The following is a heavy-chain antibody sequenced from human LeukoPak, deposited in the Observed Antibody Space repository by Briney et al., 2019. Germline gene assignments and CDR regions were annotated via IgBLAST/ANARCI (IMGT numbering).Heavy chain of an antibody. V-gene: IGHV3-21*01. CDR1: GFTFSSFS. J-gene: IGHJ4*02. CDR3: ARIADHGGYGGDFDC. D-gene: IGHD4-17*01. CDR2: ISSSSGSI. Sequence: GGSLRLSCAASGFTFSSFSMNWVRQAPGKGLEWVSSISSSSGSIYYADSLKGRFTISRDNAKNSLYLQMDSLRAEDSAVYYCARIADHGGYGGDFDCWGQGSLVTVSS.